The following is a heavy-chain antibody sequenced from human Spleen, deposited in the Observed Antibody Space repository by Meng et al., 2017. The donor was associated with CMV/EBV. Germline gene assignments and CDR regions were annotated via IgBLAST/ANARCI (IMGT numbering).Heavy chain of an antibody. CDR2: ISYNGNS. Sequence: QRHLQESGPGLVKPPETLSLTFTVSGGSINSGDYSWSWIRQPPGKGLEWIGYISYNGNSYYNSSLKSRVTISADTSKNQFSLNLGSVTAADTAVYYCARDRGSSGGCDFWGQGTLVTVSS. CDR1: GGSINSGDYS. V-gene: IGHV4-30-4*08. J-gene: IGHJ4*02. CDR3: ARDRGSSGGCDF. D-gene: IGHD6-25*01.